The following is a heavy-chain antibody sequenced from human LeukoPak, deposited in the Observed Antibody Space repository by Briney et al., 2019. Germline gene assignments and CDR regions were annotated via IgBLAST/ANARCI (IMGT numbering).Heavy chain of an antibody. CDR3: ARHRDYYDSSGYKY. V-gene: IGHV1-18*01. CDR1: GYTFTNSG. J-gene: IGHJ4*02. CDR2: ISAYNGNT. D-gene: IGHD3-22*01. Sequence: GASVKVSCKASGYTFTNSGISWVRQAPGQGLEWMGWISAYNGNTNYAQKFQGRVTMTTDTSTSTAYMELRSLRSDGTAVYYCARHRDYYDSSGYKYWGQGTLVTVSS.